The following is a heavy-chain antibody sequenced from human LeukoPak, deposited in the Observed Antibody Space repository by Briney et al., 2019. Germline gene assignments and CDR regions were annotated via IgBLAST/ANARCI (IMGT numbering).Heavy chain of an antibody. CDR3: AREGGTQDY. V-gene: IGHV3-7*01. Sequence: GGSLRLSCAAAGFTFSSYWMTWVRQAPGKGREWVANIKQDGSEKFFADSGKGRFTISRDNARNSVYLQMNSLRVEDTAVYYCAREGGTQDYWGQGTLVTVSS. J-gene: IGHJ4*02. CDR1: GFTFSSYW. CDR2: IKQDGSEK. D-gene: IGHD1-7*01.